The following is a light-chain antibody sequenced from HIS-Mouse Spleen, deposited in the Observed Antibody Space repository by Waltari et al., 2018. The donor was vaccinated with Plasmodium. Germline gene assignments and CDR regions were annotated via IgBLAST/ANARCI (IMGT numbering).Light chain of an antibody. V-gene: IGLV3-10*01. J-gene: IGLJ3*02. CDR3: YSTDSSGNHRV. CDR2: EDS. CDR1: ASPKNY. Sequence: SYELTQPPSVSVSPGQTARITCCGEASPKNYAYRYHQKSGQAPVLVIYEDSKRPSGIPERFSGSSSGTMATLTISGAQVEDEADYYCYSTDSSGNHRVFGGGTKLTVL.